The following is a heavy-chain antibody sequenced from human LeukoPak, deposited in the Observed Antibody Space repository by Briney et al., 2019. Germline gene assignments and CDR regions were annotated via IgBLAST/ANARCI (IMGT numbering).Heavy chain of an antibody. V-gene: IGHV3-30*18. CDR2: ISYDGSNN. D-gene: IGHD6-13*01. CDR3: AKVSSIAAAGIGEGNWFDP. CDR1: GFTFSSYG. J-gene: IGHJ5*02. Sequence: PGRSLRLSCAASGFTFSSYGMHWVRQAPGKGLEWVAGISYDGSNNYYADSVKGRFTISRDNSKNTLYLQMNSLRAEDTAVYYCAKVSSIAAAGIGEGNWFDPWGQGTLVTVSS.